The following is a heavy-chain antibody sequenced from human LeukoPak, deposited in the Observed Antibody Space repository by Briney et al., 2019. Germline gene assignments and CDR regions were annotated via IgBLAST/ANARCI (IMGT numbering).Heavy chain of an antibody. CDR1: GFTFSSYG. CDR3: AKESRLGYCSGGSCPNWFDP. V-gene: IGHV3-30*02. D-gene: IGHD2-15*01. Sequence: GGSLRLSCAASGFTFSSYGMHWVRQAPGKGLEWVAFIRYDGSNKYYADSVKGRFTISRDNSKNTLYLQMNSLRAEDTAVYYCAKESRLGYCSGGSCPNWFDPWGQGTLVTVSS. CDR2: IRYDGSNK. J-gene: IGHJ5*02.